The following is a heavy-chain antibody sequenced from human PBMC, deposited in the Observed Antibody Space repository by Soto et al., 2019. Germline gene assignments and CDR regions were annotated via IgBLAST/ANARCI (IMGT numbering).Heavy chain of an antibody. V-gene: IGHV3-33*01. CDR3: ARDGRIQLWSYYYGMAV. Sequence: GGSLRLSCAASGFTFSSYGMHGVRQAPGKGLEWVAVIWYDGSNKYYADSVKGRFTISRDNSKNTLYLQMNSLRAEDTAVYYCARDGRIQLWSYYYGMAVWGQGTTVTVSS. J-gene: IGHJ6*02. CDR1: GFTFSSYG. CDR2: IWYDGSNK. D-gene: IGHD5-18*01.